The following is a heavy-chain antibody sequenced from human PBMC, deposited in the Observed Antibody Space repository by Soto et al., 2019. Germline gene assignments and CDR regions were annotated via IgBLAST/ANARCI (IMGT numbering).Heavy chain of an antibody. CDR3: TRVTETGFPFDY. V-gene: IGHV3-73*02. D-gene: IGHD3-9*01. CDR1: GFTFSGSS. CDR2: IRSKANSYAT. Sequence: EVHLVESGGGLVQPGGSLKLSCAASGFTFSGSSMHWVRQASGKGLEWIGHIRSKANSYATAYAASVKGRFTISRDDSKNTAYLQMNSLKSEDTAVYYCTRVTETGFPFDYWGQGTLVTVSS. J-gene: IGHJ4*02.